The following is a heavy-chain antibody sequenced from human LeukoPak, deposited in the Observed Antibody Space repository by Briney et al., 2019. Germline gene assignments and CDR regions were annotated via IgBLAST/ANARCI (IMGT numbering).Heavy chain of an antibody. Sequence: SQTLSLTCAISGDSVSSNSAAWNWIRQSPSRGLEWLGRTYYRSKWYNDYAVSVKSRITINPDTSKNQFSLQLNSVTPEDTAVYYCARGGQYYYGSGSYYRPHSLCDWGQGTLVTVSS. V-gene: IGHV6-1*01. CDR3: ARGGQYYYGSGSYYRPHSLCD. CDR1: GDSVSSNSAA. CDR2: TYYRSKWYN. D-gene: IGHD3-10*01. J-gene: IGHJ4*02.